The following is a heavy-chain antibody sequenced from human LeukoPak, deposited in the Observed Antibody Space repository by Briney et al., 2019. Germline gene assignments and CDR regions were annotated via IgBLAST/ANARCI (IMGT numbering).Heavy chain of an antibody. CDR3: AKDQSYGDYSAD. CDR2: FTGGAVGST. D-gene: IGHD4-17*01. Sequence: PGGALRLSCAVSGFTFSSHAMTWVRQAPGEGLQWVSSFTGGAVGSTFYADSVKGRFTISRDNSKNTLYLQMDSLRADDTAVYFCAKDQSYGDYSADWGQGTLVTVSS. V-gene: IGHV3-23*01. J-gene: IGHJ4*02. CDR1: GFTFSSHA.